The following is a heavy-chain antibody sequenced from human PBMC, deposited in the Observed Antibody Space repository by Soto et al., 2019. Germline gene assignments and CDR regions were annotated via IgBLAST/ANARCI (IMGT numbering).Heavy chain of an antibody. D-gene: IGHD2-8*01. CDR2: MNPNSGKT. V-gene: IGHV1-8*01. CDR1: GYTFTSYD. CDR3: ARGLLGYCPSGVCRSWRFDP. J-gene: IGHJ5*02. Sequence: ASVKVSCKASGYTFTSYDINCVXQATGQGLEWMGWMNPNSGKTGYAQKFQGRVTMTRTTSISTAHLDLSSLRSEDTAVYYCARGLLGYCPSGVCRSWRFDPWGQGTLVTVSP.